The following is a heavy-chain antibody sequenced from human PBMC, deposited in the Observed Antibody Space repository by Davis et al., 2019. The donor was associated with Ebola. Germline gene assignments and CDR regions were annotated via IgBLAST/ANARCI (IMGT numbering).Heavy chain of an antibody. CDR2: ISSNGGST. J-gene: IGHJ6*03. CDR3: VKDYGSGTYNYYYYYMDV. V-gene: IGHV3-64D*06. CDR1: GFTFSSYA. D-gene: IGHD3-10*01. Sequence: PGGSLRLSCSASGFTFSSYAMHWVRQAPGKGLEYVSVISSNGGSTNYADSVKGRFTISRDNSKNTLYLQMNSLRAEDTAVYYCVKDYGSGTYNYYYYYMDVWGKGTTVTVSS.